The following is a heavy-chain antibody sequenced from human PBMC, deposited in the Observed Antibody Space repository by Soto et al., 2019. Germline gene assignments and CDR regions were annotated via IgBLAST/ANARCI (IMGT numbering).Heavy chain of an antibody. D-gene: IGHD6-13*01. CDR3: ARGLIGTPGLDY. CDR1: GFTFSSCA. J-gene: IGHJ4*02. CDR2: ISGSGGST. V-gene: IGHV3-23*01. Sequence: GGSLRLSCAASGFTFSSCAMTWVRQAPGKGLEWVSSISGSGGSTYYADSVKGRFTISRDNSKNTLFLQMNSLTAEDTAVYYCARGLIGTPGLDYWGQGTLVTVSS.